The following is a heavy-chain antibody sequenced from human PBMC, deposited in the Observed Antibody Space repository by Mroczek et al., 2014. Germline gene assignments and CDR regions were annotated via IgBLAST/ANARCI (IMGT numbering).Heavy chain of an antibody. CDR2: IWYDGSNK. J-gene: IGHJ3*02. Sequence: VQLVESGGGVVQPGRSLRLSCAASGFTFSSYGMHWVRQAPGKGLEWVAVIWYDGSNKYYADSVKGRFTISRDNSKNTLYLQMNSLRAEDTAVYYCARDSLGAFDIWGQGTMVTVSS. CDR1: GFTFSSYG. V-gene: IGHV3-33*01. CDR3: ARDSLGAFDI. D-gene: IGHD7-27*01.